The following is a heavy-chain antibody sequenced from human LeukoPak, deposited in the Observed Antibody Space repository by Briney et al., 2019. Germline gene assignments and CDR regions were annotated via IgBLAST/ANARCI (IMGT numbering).Heavy chain of an antibody. D-gene: IGHD1-26*01. V-gene: IGHV3-23*03. Sequence: QTGGSLRLSCAASGFSFSNHAMTWVRRAPGKGLEWVSILYSGSSTYYADSVKGRFTITRDNSMSTLYLQMNSLRAEDTAVYHCANCGKGSRCDYWGQGTLVTVSS. CDR1: GFSFSNHA. CDR2: LYSGSST. J-gene: IGHJ4*02. CDR3: ANCGKGSRCDY.